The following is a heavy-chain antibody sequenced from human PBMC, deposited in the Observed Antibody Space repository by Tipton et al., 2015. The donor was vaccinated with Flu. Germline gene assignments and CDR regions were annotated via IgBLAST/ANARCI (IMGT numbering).Heavy chain of an antibody. V-gene: IGHV3-30*02. J-gene: IGHJ4*02. D-gene: IGHD6-19*01. Sequence: QVQLVQSGGGVVQPGGSLRLSCAASGFTFSGYGMHWVRQAPGKGLEWVAFIRHDESDKYYADSVKGRFTISRDNSKNALYLLISSLRAEDTAVYYCAKDGWDTSGWYPFDYWGQGTLVTVSS. CDR1: GFTFSGYG. CDR2: IRHDESDK. CDR3: AKDGWDTSGWYPFDY.